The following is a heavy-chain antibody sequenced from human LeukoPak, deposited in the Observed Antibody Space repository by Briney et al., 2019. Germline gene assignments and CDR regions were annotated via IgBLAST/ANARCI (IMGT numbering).Heavy chain of an antibody. CDR2: IYPGDSDT. V-gene: IGHV5-51*01. CDR3: ARPNITSYYDSRGSDAFDV. J-gene: IGHJ3*01. D-gene: IGHD3-22*01. CDR1: GYLFSTYW. Sequence: GESLKISGKGSGYLFSTYWIAWVRQLLGKGLEWMGIIYPGDSDTRYSPSLQGQVTISADKSVSTAYLHWSSLKASDTAIYYCARPNITSYYDSRGSDAFDVWSQGTMVTVSS.